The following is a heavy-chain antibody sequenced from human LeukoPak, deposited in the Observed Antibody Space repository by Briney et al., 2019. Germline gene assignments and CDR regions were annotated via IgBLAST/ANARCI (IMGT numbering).Heavy chain of an antibody. CDR1: GYTFTSYG. CDR2: ISTYNGHT. J-gene: IGHJ4*02. D-gene: IGHD2-15*01. V-gene: IGHV1-18*01. CDR3: AREGGRYCSGGSCYSSNGWYGGLNY. Sequence: EASVKVSCKASGYTFTSYGISWVRQAPGQGLEWTGWISTYNGHTNYARKVQGRVTMTTDTSTSTAYMELRSLRSDDTAVYYCAREGGRYCSGGSCYSSNGWYGGLNYWGQGTLVTVSS.